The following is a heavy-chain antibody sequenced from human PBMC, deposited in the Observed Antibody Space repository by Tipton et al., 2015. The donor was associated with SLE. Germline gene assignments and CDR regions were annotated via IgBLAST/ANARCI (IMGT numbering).Heavy chain of an antibody. CDR2: IYYSGST. CDR1: GGSMSSYY. V-gene: IGHV4-59*01. Sequence: TLSLTCTVSGGSMSSYYWSWIRQPPGKGLEWIGYIYYSGSTNYNPSLKSRVTISVDTSKNQFSLKLSSVTAADTAVYYCARGGILPSYYFDCWGQGTLVTVSS. D-gene: IGHD3-16*01. J-gene: IGHJ4*02. CDR3: ARGGILPSYYFDC.